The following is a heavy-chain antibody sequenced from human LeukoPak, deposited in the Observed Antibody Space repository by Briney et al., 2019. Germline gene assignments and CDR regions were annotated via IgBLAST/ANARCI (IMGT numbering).Heavy chain of an antibody. Sequence: GGSLRLSCGASGFVFDDYDMHWVRQAPGKGLEWVAFIRSDGYHTYYTDSVKGRFIITRDNFKNTLYLQMNSLRLEDMAVYYCAKPSGSGVDYWGRGTRVTISS. J-gene: IGHJ4*02. CDR3: AKPSGSGVDY. CDR1: GFVFDDYD. D-gene: IGHD1-26*01. CDR2: IRSDGYHT. V-gene: IGHV3-30*02.